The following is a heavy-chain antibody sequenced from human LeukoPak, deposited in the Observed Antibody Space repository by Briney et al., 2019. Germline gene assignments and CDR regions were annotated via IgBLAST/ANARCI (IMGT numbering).Heavy chain of an antibody. Sequence: GGSLRLSCAASGFTFSTFAMIWVRQPPGKGLEWVSSIFPSGGEIHYADSVRGRFTISRDNTKNSLYLQMNSLRAEDTAVYYCAKDPRDHSYGWSWRYFDYWGQGTLVTVSS. CDR2: IFPSGGEI. V-gene: IGHV3-23*01. CDR3: AKDPRDHSYGWSWRYFDY. D-gene: IGHD5-18*01. J-gene: IGHJ4*02. CDR1: GFTFSTFA.